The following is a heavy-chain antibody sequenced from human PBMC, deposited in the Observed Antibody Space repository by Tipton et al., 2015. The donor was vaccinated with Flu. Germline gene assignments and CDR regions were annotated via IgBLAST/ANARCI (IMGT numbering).Heavy chain of an antibody. J-gene: IGHJ6*02. CDR3: ARALYMVGGVILPYYYYYGMDV. CDR2: ISAYNGNT. V-gene: IGHV1-18*01. CDR1: GGTFSSYA. D-gene: IGHD3-10*01. Sequence: QMQLVQSGAEVKKPGSSVKVSCKASGGTFSSYAISWVRQAPGQGLEWMGWISAYNGNTNYAQKLQGRVTMTTDTSTSTAYMELRSLRSDDTAVHYCARALYMVGGVILPYYYYYGMDVWGQGTTVTVSS.